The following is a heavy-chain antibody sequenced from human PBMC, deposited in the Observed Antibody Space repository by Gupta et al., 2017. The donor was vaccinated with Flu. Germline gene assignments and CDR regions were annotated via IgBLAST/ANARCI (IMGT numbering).Heavy chain of an antibody. CDR1: GFTFHNYA. CDR3: AKIGIYLDYVDY. V-gene: IGHV3-23*01. J-gene: IGHJ4*02. Sequence: EVQLLESGGGLVQPGGSLRLSCVASGFTFHNYAMGWVRQAPGKGLEWVSNIGGSGADTFYADSVAGRFTISRDNGKNTVYLQMRSLSADDTAVYYCAKIGIYLDYVDYWGQGTPVTVS. CDR2: IGGSGADT.